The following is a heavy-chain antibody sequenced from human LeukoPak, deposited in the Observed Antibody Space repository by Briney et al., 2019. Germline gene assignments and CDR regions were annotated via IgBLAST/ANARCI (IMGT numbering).Heavy chain of an antibody. CDR2: ISAYNGNT. Sequence: ASVKVSCKASGYTFTSYVISWVRQAPGQGLEWMGWISAYNGNTNYAQKLQGRVTMTTDTSTSTAYMELRSLRPDDTAVYYCARDRSGYSSSLDAFDIWGQGTMVTVSS. V-gene: IGHV1-18*01. CDR1: GYTFTSYV. J-gene: IGHJ3*02. D-gene: IGHD6-13*01. CDR3: ARDRSGYSSSLDAFDI.